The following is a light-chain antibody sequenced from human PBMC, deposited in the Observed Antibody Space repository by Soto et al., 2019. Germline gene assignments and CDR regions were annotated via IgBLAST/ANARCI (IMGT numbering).Light chain of an antibody. V-gene: IGKV3-15*01. CDR3: QQFHIGPPWA. J-gene: IGKJ1*01. CDR2: GAS. Sequence: GVSMSPATVSVSPGERATLSCRASQSVSLSLAWYQMRPGQPPRLLIYGASTRATDIPARFSGSGSGTDFTLTISSLQSEDFAVYFCQQFHIGPPWAFGQGTKA. CDR1: QSVSLS.